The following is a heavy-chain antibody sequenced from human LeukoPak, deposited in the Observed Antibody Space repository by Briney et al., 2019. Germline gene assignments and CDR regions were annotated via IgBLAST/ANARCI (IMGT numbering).Heavy chain of an antibody. CDR1: GFTFSDYY. CDR2: ITSSGDDI. CDR3: ASDIVATSGDF. J-gene: IGHJ4*02. D-gene: IGHD5-12*01. V-gene: IGHV3-11*01. Sequence: PGGSLRLSCAASGFTFSDYYMSWIRLAPGKGLEWVAYITSSGDDIYYAESVKGRFTISRDNAKNALFLRMSSLRVEDTATYYCASDIVATSGDFWGQGTLVSVSS.